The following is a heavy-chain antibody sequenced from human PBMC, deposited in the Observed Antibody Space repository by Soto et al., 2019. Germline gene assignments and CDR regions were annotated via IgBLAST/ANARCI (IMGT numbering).Heavy chain of an antibody. V-gene: IGHV4-4*07. J-gene: IGHJ6*02. CDR3: ARDGNYYDSSGSRGGMDV. CDR1: GGSISSYY. Sequence: SETLSLTCNVSGGSISSYYWSWIRQPAGKGLEWIGRIYTSGSTNYNPSLKSRVTMSVDTSKNQFSLKLSSVTAADTAVYYCARDGNYYDSSGSRGGMDVWGQGTTVTVSS. CDR2: IYTSGST. D-gene: IGHD3-22*01.